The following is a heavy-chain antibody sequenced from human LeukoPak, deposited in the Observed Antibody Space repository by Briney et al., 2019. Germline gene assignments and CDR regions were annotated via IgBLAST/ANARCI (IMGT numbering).Heavy chain of an antibody. Sequence: GGSLRLSCAASGFTFSSYWMSWVRQAPGKGPEWVANIKQDGSEKYYVDSVKGRFTISRDNAKNSLYLQMNSLRAEDTAVYYCARGQLELLSDYYYYMDVWGKGTTVTVSS. V-gene: IGHV3-7*01. D-gene: IGHD1-1*01. CDR2: IKQDGSEK. CDR1: GFTFSSYW. J-gene: IGHJ6*03. CDR3: ARGQLELLSDYYYYMDV.